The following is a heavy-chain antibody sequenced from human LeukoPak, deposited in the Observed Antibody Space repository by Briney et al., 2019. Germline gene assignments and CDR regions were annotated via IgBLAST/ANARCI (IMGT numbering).Heavy chain of an antibody. CDR2: IYYSGST. J-gene: IGHJ4*02. V-gene: IGHV4-59*12. Sequence: SETLSLTCTVSGGSISSYYWSWIRQPPGKGLEWIGYIYYSGSTTYNPSLKSRVTMSVDTSKNQFSLKLSSVTAADTAVYYCARDPGYYGSGSRGAFDYWGQGTLVTVFS. CDR3: ARDPGYYGSGSRGAFDY. CDR1: GGSISSYY. D-gene: IGHD3-10*01.